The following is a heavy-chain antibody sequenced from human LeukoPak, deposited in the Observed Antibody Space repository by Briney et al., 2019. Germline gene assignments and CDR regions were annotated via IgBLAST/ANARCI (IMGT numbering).Heavy chain of an antibody. CDR1: GFTFSGYW. CDR2: INTDGSST. CDR3: AKDHYDSSGYYFGVDN. D-gene: IGHD3-22*01. V-gene: IGHV3-74*01. Sequence: GGSLRLSCAGSGFTFSGYWMHWVRQAPGKGLVWVSRINTDGSSTSYADSVKGRFTISRDNAKNMLYLQMNSLRPEDTGVYYCAKDHYDSSGYYFGVDNWGQGTLVTVSS. J-gene: IGHJ4*02.